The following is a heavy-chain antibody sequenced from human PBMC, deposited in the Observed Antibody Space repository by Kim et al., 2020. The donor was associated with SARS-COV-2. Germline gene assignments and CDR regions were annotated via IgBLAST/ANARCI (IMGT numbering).Heavy chain of an antibody. J-gene: IGHJ6*02. D-gene: IGHD3-9*01. CDR3: AKETGDILTGYYWYYGMDV. Sequence: GRFTISRDNSKNTLYLQMNSLRAEDTAVYYCAKETGDILTGYYWYYGMDVWGQGTTVTVSS. V-gene: IGHV3-33*06.